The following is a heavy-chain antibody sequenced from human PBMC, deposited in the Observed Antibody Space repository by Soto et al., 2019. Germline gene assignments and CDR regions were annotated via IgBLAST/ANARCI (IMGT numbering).Heavy chain of an antibody. D-gene: IGHD3-22*01. CDR1: GVSFRSNA. CDR3: ARPPVGMTMKLVAFDI. J-gene: IGHJ3*02. Sequence: LVESGGGVVQPGRSLRLSGEAAGVSFRSNAMHWVRQVPGKGPEWLAVISNDGSSDYYADPVKGRFTISRDNLRNTLYLQMNSLRVEDTGVYHCARPPVGMTMKLVAFDIWGQGTKVTVSS. V-gene: IGHV3-30*03. CDR2: ISNDGSSD.